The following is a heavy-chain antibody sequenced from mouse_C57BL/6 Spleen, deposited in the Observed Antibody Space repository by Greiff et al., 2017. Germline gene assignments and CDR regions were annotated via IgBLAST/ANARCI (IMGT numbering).Heavy chain of an antibody. V-gene: IGHV1-80*01. Sequence: VQLQQSGAELVKPGASVKISCKASGYAFSSYWMNWVKQRPGKGLEWIGQIYPGDGDTNYNGKFKGKATLTADKSSSTASMQLSSLTSEDSAVYFCARAGYYYGSSYGSSMDYWGQGTSVTVSS. CDR3: ARAGYYYGSSYGSSMDY. CDR2: IYPGDGDT. CDR1: GYAFSSYW. J-gene: IGHJ4*01. D-gene: IGHD1-1*01.